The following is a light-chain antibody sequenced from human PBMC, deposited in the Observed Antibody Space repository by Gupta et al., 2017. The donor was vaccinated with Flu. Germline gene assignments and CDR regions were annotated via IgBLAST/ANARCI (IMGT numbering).Light chain of an antibody. J-gene: IGLJ2*01. CDR1: SSDVGGYNY. CDR2: EVS. Sequence: QSALTQPPSASGSPGQSVTISCTVTSSDVGGYNYVSWYQQNPGKAPKLMIYEVSKRPSGVPDRFSGSKSGNTASLTVSGLQAEDEADYYCSSYAGSNHLVFGGGTKLTVL. V-gene: IGLV2-8*01. CDR3: SSYAGSNHLV.